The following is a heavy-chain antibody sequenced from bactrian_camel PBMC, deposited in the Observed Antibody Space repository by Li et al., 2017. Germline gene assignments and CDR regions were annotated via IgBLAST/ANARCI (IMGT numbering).Heavy chain of an antibody. V-gene: IGHV3S55*01. J-gene: IGHJ4*01. D-gene: IGHD1*01. CDR3: AADTEGPAPAALASGRWSGDTWTY. Sequence: HVQLVESGGGAVQAGGSPKLSCVASGDTWRGYCMAWSRQFLSKKERQGVAAIDPDGDTAYADPVKGRFTISRDKRKNTLYLEMNNLKPEDTAMYYCAADTEGPAPAALASGRWSGDTWTYWGQGTQVTVS. CDR1: GDTWRGYC. CDR2: IDPDGDT.